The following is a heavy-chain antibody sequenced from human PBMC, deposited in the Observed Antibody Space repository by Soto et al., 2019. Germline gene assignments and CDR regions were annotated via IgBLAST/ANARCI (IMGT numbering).Heavy chain of an antibody. D-gene: IGHD2-21*02. CDR2: IIPIISTA. V-gene: IGHV1-69*01. CDR1: GGTFSRDA. CDR3: ARGVVVTAIPYYYCPMDV. J-gene: IGHJ6*02. Sequence: QEQMVQSGTEVRKTGSSVTVSCKASGGTFSRDAVTWVRQAPGQGLEWMGGIIPIISTANYARDFKDRVKTNADESTGTAYMDLSSLRYEDTAVDYCARGVVVTAIPYYYCPMDVWGHGTTVTVS.